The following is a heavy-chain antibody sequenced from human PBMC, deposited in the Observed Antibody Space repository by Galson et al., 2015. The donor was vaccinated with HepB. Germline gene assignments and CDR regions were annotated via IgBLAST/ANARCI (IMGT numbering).Heavy chain of an antibody. D-gene: IGHD5-18*01. Sequence: SLRLSCAASGFTFSSYSMNWVRQAPGKGLEWVSYISSSSSTIYYADSVKGRFTISRDNAKNSLYLQMNSLRAEDTAVYYCARGGRGYGRLDPLDYWGQGTLVTVSS. J-gene: IGHJ4*02. CDR3: ARGGRGYGRLDPLDY. CDR2: ISSSSSTI. V-gene: IGHV3-48*01. CDR1: GFTFSSYS.